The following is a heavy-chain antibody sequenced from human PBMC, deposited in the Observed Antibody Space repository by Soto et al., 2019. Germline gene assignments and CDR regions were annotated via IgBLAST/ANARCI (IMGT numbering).Heavy chain of an antibody. CDR2: IYPGDSDT. Sequence: LGESLKISCKASGYSFTTYWIGWVRQMPGKGLEWMGIIYPGDSDTRYSPSFQGQVTISADKSISTAYLQWRSLKASDNAMYYCARRGAVVPGDAFDIWGQGTMVTVSS. CDR1: GYSFTTYW. V-gene: IGHV5-51*01. J-gene: IGHJ3*02. CDR3: ARRGAVVPGDAFDI. D-gene: IGHD3-22*01.